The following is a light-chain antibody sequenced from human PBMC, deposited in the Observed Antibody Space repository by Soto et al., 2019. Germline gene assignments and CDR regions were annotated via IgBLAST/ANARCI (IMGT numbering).Light chain of an antibody. CDR1: SSNIGAGFD. J-gene: IGLJ7*01. CDR3: QCYDTSLDRAV. Sequence: QSVLTQPPSVSGALGQRVTISCTGSSSNIGAGFDVHWYQQFPGTAPKLLIFGNHNRPSGVPDRFSGSKSGTSASLAITGLQPEDEADYYCQCYDTSLDRAVFGGGTQLTVL. V-gene: IGLV1-40*01. CDR2: GNH.